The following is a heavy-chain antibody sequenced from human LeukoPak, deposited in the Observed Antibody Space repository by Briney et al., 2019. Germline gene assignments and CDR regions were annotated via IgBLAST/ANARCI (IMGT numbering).Heavy chain of an antibody. CDR2: INPNRGGT. D-gene: IGHD3-3*01. CDR1: GYTFTGYY. Sequence: ASVKVSCKASGYTFTGYYMHWVRQAPGQGLEWMGGINPNRGGTNYAQKFQGWVTMTRDMSISTVYMELSRLRSDDTAVYYCARADYDFHGTDVWGQGTTVTVSS. J-gene: IGHJ6*02. CDR3: ARADYDFHGTDV. V-gene: IGHV1-2*04.